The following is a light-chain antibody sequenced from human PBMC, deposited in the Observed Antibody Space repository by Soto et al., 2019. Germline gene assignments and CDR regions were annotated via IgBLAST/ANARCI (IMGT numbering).Light chain of an antibody. CDR2: GTS. CDR3: QQYGSSGT. CDR1: QSVSSGN. J-gene: IGKJ1*01. V-gene: IGKV3-20*01. Sequence: EIVLTQSPGTLSLSPGQRATLSCRASQSVSSGNLAWYQQKPGQAPRLLIYGTSNRATGIPDRFSGGGSGTDFTLTISRLEPEDFAVYYCQQYGSSGTFGQGTKV.